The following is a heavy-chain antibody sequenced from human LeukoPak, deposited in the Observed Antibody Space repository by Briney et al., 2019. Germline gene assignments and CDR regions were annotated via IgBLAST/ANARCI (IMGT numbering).Heavy chain of an antibody. CDR3: ARETKLAGADDAFDI. J-gene: IGHJ3*02. CDR2: IIPIFGTA. CDR1: GGTFSSYA. Sequence: SVKVSCKASGGTFSSYAISWVRQAPGQGLEWMGRIIPIFGTANYAQKFQGRVTITTDESTSTAYMELSSLRSEDTAVYYCARETKLAGADDAFDIWGQRTMVTVSS. V-gene: IGHV1-69*05. D-gene: IGHD6-6*01.